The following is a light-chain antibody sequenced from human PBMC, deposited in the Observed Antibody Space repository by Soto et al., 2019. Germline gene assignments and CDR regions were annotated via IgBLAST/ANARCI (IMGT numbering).Light chain of an antibody. J-gene: IGLJ1*01. CDR1: NIGSKS. V-gene: IGLV3-21*04. Sequence: SYELTQPPSVSVAPGKTARITCGGNNIGSKSVHWYQQKPGQAPVLVIYYDSDRPSGIPERFSGSNSGNTATLTISRVEAGDEADYYCRVWDSSSDHRGVFGTGTKVTVL. CDR3: RVWDSSSDHRGV. CDR2: YDS.